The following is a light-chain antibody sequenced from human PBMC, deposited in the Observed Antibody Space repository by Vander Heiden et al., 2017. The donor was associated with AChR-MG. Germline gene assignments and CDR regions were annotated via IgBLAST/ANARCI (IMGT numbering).Light chain of an antibody. CDR1: SSNIGSKY. V-gene: IGLV1-47*01. CDR3: AAWDDSLSGWV. Sequence: QSVLTQPPSASGTPGQRVTISCSGSSSNIGSKYVYWYQQLPGTAPKLLIYRNNQRPSGVPDRFSGSKSGTSASLAISGLRSEDEADYYCAAWDDSLSGWVFGGGTKLTV. J-gene: IGLJ3*02. CDR2: RNN.